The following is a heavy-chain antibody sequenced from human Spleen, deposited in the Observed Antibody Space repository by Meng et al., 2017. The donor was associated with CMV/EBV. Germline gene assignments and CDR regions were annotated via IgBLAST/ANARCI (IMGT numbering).Heavy chain of an antibody. J-gene: IGHJ6*02. V-gene: IGHV1-69*05. CDR3: SRDYDSSGYYSLYYYYYGMDV. CDR2: IIPIFGTA. CDR1: GGTFSSYA. Sequence: SVKVSCKASGGTFSSYAISWVRQAPGQGLEWMGGIIPIFGTANYAQKFQGRVTITTDVSTSTAYMELRSLRSDDTAVYYCSRDYDSSGYYSLYYYYYGMDVWGQGTTVTVSS. D-gene: IGHD3-22*01.